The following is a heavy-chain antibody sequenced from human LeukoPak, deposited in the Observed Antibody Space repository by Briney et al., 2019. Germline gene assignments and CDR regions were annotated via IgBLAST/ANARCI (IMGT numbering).Heavy chain of an antibody. Sequence: GWINPNSGGTNYAQKSQGRVTMTRDTSISTAYMELSRLRSDDTAVYYCARLSYQLRAFDIWGQGTMVTVSS. J-gene: IGHJ3*02. CDR3: ARLSYQLRAFDI. D-gene: IGHD2-2*01. V-gene: IGHV1-2*02. CDR2: INPNSGGT.